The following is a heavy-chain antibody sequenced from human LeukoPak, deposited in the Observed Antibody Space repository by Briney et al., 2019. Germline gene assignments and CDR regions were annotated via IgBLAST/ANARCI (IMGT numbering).Heavy chain of an antibody. V-gene: IGHV3-48*01. Sequence: PGGSLRLSCAASGFTFSSYSMNWVRQAPGKGLEWVSYISSSSSTIYYADSVKGRFTISRDNAKNSLYLQMNSLRAEDTAVYYCARDSDYGSGTFNYWGQGTLVTVSS. D-gene: IGHD3-10*01. J-gene: IGHJ4*02. CDR1: GFTFSSYS. CDR2: ISSSSSTI. CDR3: ARDSDYGSGTFNY.